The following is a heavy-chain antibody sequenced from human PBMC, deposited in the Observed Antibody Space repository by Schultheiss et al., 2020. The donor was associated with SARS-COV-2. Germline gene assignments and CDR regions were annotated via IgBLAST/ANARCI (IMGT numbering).Heavy chain of an antibody. D-gene: IGHD6-13*01. CDR1: GLTCSRYV. CDR2: ISGSGGST. J-gene: IGHJ4*02. V-gene: IGHV3-23*01. Sequence: GGSLRLSCAASGLTCSRYVMSWVRQAPGKGLEWVSAISGSGGSTYYADSVKGRFTISRDNSKNTLYLQMNSLRAEDTAVYYCAKSVGIAAAGIFDYWGQGTLVTVSS. CDR3: AKSVGIAAAGIFDY.